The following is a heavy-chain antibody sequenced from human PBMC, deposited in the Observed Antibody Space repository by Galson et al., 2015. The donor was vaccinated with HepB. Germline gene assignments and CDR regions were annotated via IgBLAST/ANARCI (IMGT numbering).Heavy chain of an antibody. Sequence: LRLSCAASGFTFSSYGMHWVRQAPGKGLEWVAVMWYDGSNKYYADSVKGRFTISRDNSKNTLYLQMNSLRAEDTAVYYCARDWARQQLEYYFDYWGQGTLVTVSS. CDR2: MWYDGSNK. V-gene: IGHV3-33*08. CDR1: GFTFSSYG. J-gene: IGHJ4*02. D-gene: IGHD6-13*01. CDR3: ARDWARQQLEYYFDY.